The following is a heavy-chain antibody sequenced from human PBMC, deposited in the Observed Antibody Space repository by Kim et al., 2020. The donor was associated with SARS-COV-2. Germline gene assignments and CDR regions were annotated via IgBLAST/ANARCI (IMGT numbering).Heavy chain of an antibody. Sequence: FQGRVTITADKSTSTAYMELSSLRSEDTAVYYCARKGNVDTAMVYWYFDLWGRGTLVTVSS. J-gene: IGHJ2*01. CDR3: ARKGNVDTAMVYWYFDL. D-gene: IGHD5-18*01. V-gene: IGHV1-69*02.